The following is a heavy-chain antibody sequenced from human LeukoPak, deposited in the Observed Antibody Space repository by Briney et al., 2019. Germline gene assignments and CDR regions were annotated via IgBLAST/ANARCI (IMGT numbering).Heavy chain of an antibody. Sequence: GGSLRLSCAASGFPFGSYAMSWVRQAPGKGLEWVSAISTSGGNTYYADSVKGRFTISRDNSKNTVYVQMNSLRAEDTAVYYCAKEKTTAVTPGIDYWGQGTLVTVSS. J-gene: IGHJ4*02. D-gene: IGHD4-23*01. CDR3: AKEKTTAVTPGIDY. CDR1: GFPFGSYA. CDR2: ISTSGGNT. V-gene: IGHV3-23*01.